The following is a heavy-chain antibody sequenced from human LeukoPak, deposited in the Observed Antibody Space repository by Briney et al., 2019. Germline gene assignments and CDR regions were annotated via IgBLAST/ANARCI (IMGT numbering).Heavy chain of an antibody. CDR3: TTDPRYCSSTSCYYHYYGMDV. Sequence: GGSLRLSCAASGSTFSNAWMSWVRQAPGKGLEWVGRIKSKTDGGTTDYAAPVKGRFTISRDDSKNTLYLQMNSLKTEDTAVYYCTTDPRYCSSTSCYYHYYGMDVWGQGTTVTVSS. CDR2: IKSKTDGGTT. CDR1: GSTFSNAW. V-gene: IGHV3-15*01. D-gene: IGHD2-2*01. J-gene: IGHJ6*02.